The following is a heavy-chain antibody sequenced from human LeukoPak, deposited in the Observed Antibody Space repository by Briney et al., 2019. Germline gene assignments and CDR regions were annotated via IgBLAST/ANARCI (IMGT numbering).Heavy chain of an antibody. D-gene: IGHD6-13*01. CDR1: GGSISSGSYY. Sequence: PSQTLSLTCTVPGGSISSGSYYWSWIRQPPGKGLEWIGSIYYSGSTYYNPSLKSRVTISVDTSKNQFSLKLSSVTAADTAVYYCARVVGSWGAFDIWGQGTMVTVSS. J-gene: IGHJ3*02. V-gene: IGHV4-39*07. CDR2: IYYSGST. CDR3: ARVVGSWGAFDI.